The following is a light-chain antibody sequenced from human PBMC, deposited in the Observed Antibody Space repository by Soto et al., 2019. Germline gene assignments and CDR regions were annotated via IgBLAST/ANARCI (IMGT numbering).Light chain of an antibody. V-gene: IGKV1-5*03. Sequence: QLNPTPSPPSAFVGDRDTNICRARQSTSSWVAWYQQKPGKAPKLLIYKASSLESGVPSRFSGSGSGTEFTLTISSLQPDDFATNYCQQYNRYSFGQGTKV. J-gene: IGKJ1*01. CDR2: KAS. CDR1: QSTSSW. CDR3: QQYNRYS.